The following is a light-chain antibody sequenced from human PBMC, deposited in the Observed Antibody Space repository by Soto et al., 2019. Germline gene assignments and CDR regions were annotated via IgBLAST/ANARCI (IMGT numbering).Light chain of an antibody. V-gene: IGLV2-23*03. Sequence: QSVLTQPASVSGSPGPSITISCTGTSSDVGSYNLVSWYQQHPGKAPKLMIYEGSKRRSGVSNRFSGSKSGNTAALTISGLQAEDEADYYCCSYAGSSAFVVFGGGTKLTVL. CDR2: EGS. J-gene: IGLJ2*01. CDR3: CSYAGSSAFVV. CDR1: SSDVGSYNL.